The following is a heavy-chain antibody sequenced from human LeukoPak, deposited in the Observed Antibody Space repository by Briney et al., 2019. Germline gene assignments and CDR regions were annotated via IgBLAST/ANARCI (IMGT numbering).Heavy chain of an antibody. CDR3: ARGLYSVGLIGISVWSGYRYGMDV. D-gene: IGHD3-3*01. J-gene: IGHJ6*02. V-gene: IGHV1-2*06. CDR1: GYTFTGYY. Sequence: GASVKVSCKASGYTFTGYYMHWVRQAPGQGLEWMGRINPNSGGTNYAQKFQGRVTMTRDTSISTAYMELSSVTAADTAVYYCARGLYSVGLIGISVWSGYRYGMDVWGQGTTVTVSS. CDR2: INPNSGGT.